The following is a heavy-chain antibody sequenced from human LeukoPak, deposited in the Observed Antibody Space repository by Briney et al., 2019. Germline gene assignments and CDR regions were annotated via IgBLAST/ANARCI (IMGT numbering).Heavy chain of an antibody. D-gene: IGHD5-24*01. CDR2: IFDSGSP. CDR3: ARHDDNGYYFFDI. J-gene: IGHJ4*02. Sequence: SETLSLTCTVSGGSIGSYHWSWVRQPPGKGLEWIGYIFDSGSPSYKPALKSRVPISLDTSKNQFSLRLGSATAADTAVYYCARHDDNGYYFFDIWGQGTLVTVSS. CDR1: GGSIGSYH. V-gene: IGHV4-59*08.